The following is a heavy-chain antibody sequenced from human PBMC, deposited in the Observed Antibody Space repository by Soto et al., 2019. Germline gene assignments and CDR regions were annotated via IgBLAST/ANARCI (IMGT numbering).Heavy chain of an antibody. J-gene: IGHJ6*02. Sequence: GASVKVSCKASGGTFSSYAISWVRQAPGQGLEWMGGIIPMFGTANYAQKFQGRVTITADESTSTAYMELSSLRSEDTAVYYCARLGYNWNDPTYYYYGMDVWGQGTTVTVSS. D-gene: IGHD1-1*01. CDR1: GGTFSSYA. CDR2: IIPMFGTA. CDR3: ARLGYNWNDPTYYYYGMDV. V-gene: IGHV1-69*13.